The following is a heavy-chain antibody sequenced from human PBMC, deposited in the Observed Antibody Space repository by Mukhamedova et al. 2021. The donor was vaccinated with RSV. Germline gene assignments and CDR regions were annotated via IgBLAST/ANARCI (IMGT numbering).Heavy chain of an antibody. CDR3: ARLREGPGTTNRAFDI. D-gene: IGHD1-1*01. CDR2: IIPIFGTA. J-gene: IGHJ3*02. V-gene: IGHV1-69*06. Sequence: GQGLEWMGGIIPIFGTANYAQKFQGRVTITADKSTSTAYMELSSLRSEDTAVYYCARLREGPGTTNRAFDIWGQGTMVTVSS.